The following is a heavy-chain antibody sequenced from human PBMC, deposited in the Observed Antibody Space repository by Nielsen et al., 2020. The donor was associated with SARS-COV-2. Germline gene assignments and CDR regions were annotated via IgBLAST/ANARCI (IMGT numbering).Heavy chain of an antibody. CDR1: GGSISSYY. J-gene: IGHJ6*03. Sequence: SETLSLTCTVSGGSISSYYWSWIRQPPGKGLEWIGYIYYSGSTNYNPSLKSRVTISVGTSKNQFSLKLSSVTAADTAVYYCASTPRAAAGRFYYYYYMDVWGKGTTVTVSS. D-gene: IGHD6-13*01. CDR2: IYYSGST. CDR3: ASTPRAAAGRFYYYYYMDV. V-gene: IGHV4-59*01.